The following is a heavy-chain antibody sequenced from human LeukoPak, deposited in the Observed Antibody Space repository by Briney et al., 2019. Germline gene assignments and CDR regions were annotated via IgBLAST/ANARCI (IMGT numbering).Heavy chain of an antibody. CDR3: ARGGVRKWELLD. D-gene: IGHD1-26*01. J-gene: IGHJ4*02. CDR2: IYYSGST. V-gene: IGHV4-59*01. CDR1: GGSISSYY. Sequence: SETLSLTCTVSGGSISSYYWSWIRQPPGKGLEWIGYIYYSGSTNYNPSLKSRVTISVDTSKNQFPLKLSSVTAADTAVYYCARGGVRKWELLDWGQGTLVTVSS.